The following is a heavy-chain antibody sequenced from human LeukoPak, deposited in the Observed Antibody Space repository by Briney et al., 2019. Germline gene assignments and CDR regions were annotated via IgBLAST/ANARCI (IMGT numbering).Heavy chain of an antibody. CDR1: GGSISSYY. D-gene: IGHD7-27*01. CDR3: VRDLGNWDIDY. V-gene: IGHV4-59*12. J-gene: IGHJ4*02. Sequence: SETLSLTCTVSGGSISSYYWSWIRQPPGKGLEWIGSIHSSGNTYYSPSLRGRVTISKDTSRNQFSLKLSSVTAADTAVYYCVRDLGNWDIDYWGQGILVTVSS. CDR2: IHSSGNT.